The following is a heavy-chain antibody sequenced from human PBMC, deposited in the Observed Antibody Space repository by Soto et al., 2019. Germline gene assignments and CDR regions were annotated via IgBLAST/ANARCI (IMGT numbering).Heavy chain of an antibody. D-gene: IGHD3-3*01. V-gene: IGHV3-74*01. CDR2: INSDGSST. CDR1: GFTFSSYW. J-gene: IGHJ3*02. Sequence: GGSLRLSCAASGFTFSSYWIHWVRQAPGKGLVWVSRINSDGSSTSYADSVKGRFTISRDNAKNTLYLQMNSLRAEDTAVYYCAREGYDFWSGYTKVAFDIWGQGTMVTVSS. CDR3: AREGYDFWSGYTKVAFDI.